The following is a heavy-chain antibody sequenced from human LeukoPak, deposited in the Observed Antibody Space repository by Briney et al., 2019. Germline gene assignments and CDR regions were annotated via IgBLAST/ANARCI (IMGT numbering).Heavy chain of an antibody. J-gene: IGHJ4*02. Sequence: GGSLRLSCAASGFTFSVYWMHWVRQAPGKSLVWVSLIKSDGSSAMYADSVKGRFSISRDNAKNTLYLQMNSLRAEDTAVYFCARELASAAFDYWGQGTPVTVSS. CDR1: GFTFSVYW. CDR3: ARELASAAFDY. D-gene: IGHD5-12*01. V-gene: IGHV3-74*03. CDR2: IKSDGSSA.